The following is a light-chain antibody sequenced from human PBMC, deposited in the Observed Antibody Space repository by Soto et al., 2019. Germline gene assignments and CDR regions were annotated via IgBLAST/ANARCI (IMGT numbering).Light chain of an antibody. J-gene: IGKJ3*01. CDR3: QQYGRSAFT. V-gene: IGKV3-20*01. CDR1: QSVSSSY. CDR2: GAS. Sequence: EIVLTQSPGTLSLSPGERATLSCRASQSVSSSYLAWYQQKPGQAPRLLIYGASSRATGIPGRFSGSGSGTDFTLTISRLEPEDFAVYYCQQYGRSAFTFGPGTKVDI.